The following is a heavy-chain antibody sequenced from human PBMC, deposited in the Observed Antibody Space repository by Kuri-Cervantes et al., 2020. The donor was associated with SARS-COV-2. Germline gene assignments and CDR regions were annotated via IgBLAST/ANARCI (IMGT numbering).Heavy chain of an antibody. J-gene: IGHJ4*02. CDR1: GYTFASYY. Sequence: ASVNVSCKASGYTFASYYMHWVRQAPGQGLEWMGIINPSGGSTSYAQKFQGRVTMTRDTSTSTVYMELSSLRSEDTAVYYCATALFGVVVTAEGDYWGQGTLVTVSS. CDR2: INPSGGST. CDR3: ATALFGVVVTAEGDY. D-gene: IGHD2-21*02. V-gene: IGHV1-46*01.